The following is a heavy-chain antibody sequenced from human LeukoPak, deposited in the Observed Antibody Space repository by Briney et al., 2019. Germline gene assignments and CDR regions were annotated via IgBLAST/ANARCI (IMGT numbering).Heavy chain of an antibody. CDR1: GFPFSDYY. V-gene: IGHV3-11*06. CDR2: ISTSSSST. J-gene: IGHJ4*02. Sequence: GGPLSLSCAASGFPFSDYYMSWIRQVPGKGLEWVSKISTSSSSTNYADSVKGRFTVSRDNAKSSLYFQMDSLRAEDTAVYYCARLREGSDHDYWGQGTLVTVSS. CDR3: ARLREGSDHDY. D-gene: IGHD4-17*01.